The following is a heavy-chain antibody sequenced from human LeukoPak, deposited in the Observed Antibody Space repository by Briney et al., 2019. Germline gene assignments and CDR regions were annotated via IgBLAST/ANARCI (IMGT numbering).Heavy chain of an antibody. CDR1: GGTFSSYA. J-gene: IGHJ4*02. V-gene: IGHV1-69*13. CDR3: ARSYYYDSSGYYFPLGG. D-gene: IGHD3-22*01. CDR2: IIPIFGTA. Sequence: SVKVSCKASGGTFSSYAISWVRQAPGQGLEWIGGIIPIFGTANYAQKFQGRVTITADESTSTAYMELSSLRSEDTAVYYCARSYYYDSSGYYFPLGGWGQGTLVTVSS.